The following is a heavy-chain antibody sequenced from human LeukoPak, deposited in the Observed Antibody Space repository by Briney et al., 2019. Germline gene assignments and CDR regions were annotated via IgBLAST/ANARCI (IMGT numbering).Heavy chain of an antibody. CDR3: VKEGGSKYGGAFDI. D-gene: IGHD1-26*01. V-gene: IGHV3-30*18. Sequence: GTSLRLSCAVSGFTLSTYGMHWVRQAPGKGLEWVAVISFDGGTKYYGDSVKGRFTIPRDISKNALYLQMNSLRGEDTAVYYCVKEGGSKYGGAFDIWGQGTLVTVSS. CDR2: ISFDGGTK. J-gene: IGHJ3*02. CDR1: GFTLSTYG.